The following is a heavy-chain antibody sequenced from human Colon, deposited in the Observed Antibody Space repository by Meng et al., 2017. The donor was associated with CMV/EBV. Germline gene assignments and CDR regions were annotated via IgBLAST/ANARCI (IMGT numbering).Heavy chain of an antibody. D-gene: IGHD2-15*01. J-gene: IGHJ4*02. CDR2: IYYGEST. V-gene: IGHV4-39*01. Sequence: SETLSLTCTVSGGSIGSGTYYWGWIRQPPGKGLEWIGSIYYGESTYYNPSLKSRITISLDTSKNQFSLTLNSATAADTAVYYCARQFDLCSGLNFDYWGQGALVTVSS. CDR3: ARQFDLCSGLNFDY. CDR1: GGSIGSGTYY.